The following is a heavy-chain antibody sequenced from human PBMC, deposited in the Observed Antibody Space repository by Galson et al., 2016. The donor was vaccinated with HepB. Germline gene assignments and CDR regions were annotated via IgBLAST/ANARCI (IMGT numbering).Heavy chain of an antibody. J-gene: IGHJ5*02. D-gene: IGHD5-12*01. CDR3: ASHSDYALDNWFDP. V-gene: IGHV3-66*04. CDR2: IYSDGST. Sequence: SLRLSCAASGFTVSNNYMSWVRQAPGKGLEWVSVIYSDGSTYYADSVKGRFTISRDNSKNTLYLQMNSLRAEDTAVFYCASHSDYALDNWFDPWGQGTLVTVSS. CDR1: GFTVSNNY.